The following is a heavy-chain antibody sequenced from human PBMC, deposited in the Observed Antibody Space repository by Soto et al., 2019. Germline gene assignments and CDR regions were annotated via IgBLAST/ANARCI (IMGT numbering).Heavy chain of an antibody. CDR1: GYTFTSYG. Sequence: ASVKVSCKASGYTFTSYGISCVRQAPGQVLEWMGWISAYNGNTNYAQKPQGRVTMTTDTSTSTAYMELRSLRSDDTAVYYCAGPDFYGSGSYYRRGYYYYGMDVWGQGTTVTVSS. D-gene: IGHD3-10*01. CDR2: ISAYNGNT. CDR3: AGPDFYGSGSYYRRGYYYYGMDV. J-gene: IGHJ6*02. V-gene: IGHV1-18*04.